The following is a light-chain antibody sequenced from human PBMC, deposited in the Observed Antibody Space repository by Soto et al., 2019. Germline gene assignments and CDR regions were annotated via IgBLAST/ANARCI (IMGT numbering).Light chain of an antibody. J-gene: IGKJ3*01. Sequence: DIQMTQSPSSLSASVGDRVTITCRASQGISSYLAWYQQKAGKVPKLLIYAASTLHSGVPSRFRGSGSGTDFTLTISSLQPEDVATYYCQKYNSVPFTFGPGTKVHIK. CDR2: AAS. V-gene: IGKV1-27*01. CDR3: QKYNSVPFT. CDR1: QGISSY.